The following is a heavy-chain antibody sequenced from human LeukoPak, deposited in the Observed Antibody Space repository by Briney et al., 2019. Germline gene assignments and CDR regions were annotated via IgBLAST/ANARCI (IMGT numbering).Heavy chain of an antibody. CDR2: IYHSGRT. J-gene: IGHJ6*03. CDR3: AREVDPNSYDFWSGYYYYYYYMDV. D-gene: IGHD3-3*01. Sequence: PSETLSLTCAVSGGSISTYYWTWIRQPPGKGLEWIGSIYHSGRTYYNPSLKSRVTISVDTSKNQFSLKLSSVTAADTAVYYCAREVDPNSYDFWSGYYYYYYYMDVWGKGTTVTVSS. CDR1: GGSISTYY. V-gene: IGHV4-59*12.